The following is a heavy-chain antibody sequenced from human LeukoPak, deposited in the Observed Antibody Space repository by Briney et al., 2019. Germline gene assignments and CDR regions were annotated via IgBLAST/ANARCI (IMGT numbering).Heavy chain of an antibody. CDR1: GFTFSSFA. D-gene: IGHD6-13*01. CDR2: ISGIGDNT. V-gene: IGHV3-23*01. J-gene: IGHJ4*02. CDR3: AKTRPLDSSSWSHGDY. Sequence: GGSLRLSCAPSGFTFSSFAMSWVRQAPGKGLEWVSAISGIGDNTYYADSVKGRVTIARDNSKNTLHLQMNSLRAEDTAVYYCAKTRPLDSSSWSHGDYWGQGTLVTVSS.